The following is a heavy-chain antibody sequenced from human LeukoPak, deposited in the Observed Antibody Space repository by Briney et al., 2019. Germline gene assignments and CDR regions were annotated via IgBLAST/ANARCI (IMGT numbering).Heavy chain of an antibody. D-gene: IGHD3-10*01. CDR1: GGSISSSSYF. CDR2: INYSGST. CDR3: ARGLYGSGPYYMDV. Sequence: PSETLSLTCTASGGSISSSSYFWGWIRQPPGKGLEWIGTINYSGSTYYNPSLKSRVTTSVDTSKNQFSLKLSSVTAADTAVYYCARGLYGSGPYYMDVWGKGTTVSVSS. V-gene: IGHV4-39*02. J-gene: IGHJ6*03.